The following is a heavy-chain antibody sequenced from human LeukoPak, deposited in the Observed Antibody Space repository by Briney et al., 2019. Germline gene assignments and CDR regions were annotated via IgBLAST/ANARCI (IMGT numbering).Heavy chain of an antibody. J-gene: IGHJ4*02. CDR2: ISGDGTET. Sequence: GGSLRLSCTASGLIFRNYAMTWVLQAPRKGLEWVSTISGDGTETFYADSVKGRFTISRDNSKNTLYLQMNSLRAEGTAVYYCARDKQWLNYFDYWGQGTLVTVSS. V-gene: IGHV3-23*01. CDR1: GLIFRNYA. D-gene: IGHD6-19*01. CDR3: ARDKQWLNYFDY.